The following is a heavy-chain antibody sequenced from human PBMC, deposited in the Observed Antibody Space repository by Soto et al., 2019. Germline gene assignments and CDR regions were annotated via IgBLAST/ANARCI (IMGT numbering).Heavy chain of an antibody. CDR2: IYYSGST. Sequence: SETLSLTXTVSGGSISSYYWSWIRQPPGKGLEWIGYIYYSGSTNYNPSLKSRVTISVDTSKNQFSLKLSSVTAADTAMYYCARGYCTTTICDPWFDPWGQGTLVTVSS. V-gene: IGHV4-59*01. CDR1: GGSISSYY. D-gene: IGHD2-2*01. J-gene: IGHJ5*02. CDR3: ARGYCTTTICDPWFDP.